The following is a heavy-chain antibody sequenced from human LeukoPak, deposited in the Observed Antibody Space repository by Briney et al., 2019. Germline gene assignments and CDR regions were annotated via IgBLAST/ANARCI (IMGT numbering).Heavy chain of an antibody. J-gene: IGHJ3*02. Sequence: GGSLRLSCAASGFTFSSYDMHWVRQATGKGLEWVSAIGTAGGPYYPGSVKGRFTISRENAKNSLYLQMNSLRAGDTAVYYCARGCSSTTCYDAFDIWGQGTMVTVSS. V-gene: IGHV3-13*05. CDR3: ARGCSSTTCYDAFDI. CDR2: IGTAGGP. CDR1: GFTFSSYD. D-gene: IGHD2-2*01.